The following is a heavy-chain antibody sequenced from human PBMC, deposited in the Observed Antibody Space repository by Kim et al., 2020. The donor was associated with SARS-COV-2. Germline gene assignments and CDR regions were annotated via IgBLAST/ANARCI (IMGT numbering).Heavy chain of an antibody. CDR3: ARRHSSSWSQFWFDP. D-gene: IGHD6-13*01. J-gene: IGHJ5*02. Sequence: QKFQGRVTMTKNTSISTAYMELSSLRSEDTAVYYCARRHSSSWSQFWFDPWGQGTLVTVSS. V-gene: IGHV1-8*01.